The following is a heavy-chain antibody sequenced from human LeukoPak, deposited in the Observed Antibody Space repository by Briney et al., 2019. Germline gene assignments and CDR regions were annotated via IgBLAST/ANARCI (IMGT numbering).Heavy chain of an antibody. V-gene: IGHV4-39*02. CDR2: IYYSGST. J-gene: IGHJ6*03. D-gene: IGHD7-27*01. CDR1: GGSISSSSYY. Sequence: PSETLSLTCAVSGGSISSSSYYWGWIRQPPGKGLEWIGSIYYSGSTYYNPSLKSRVTISVDTSKNQFSLKLSSVTAADTAVYYCARDGANWGYYYYYYMDVWGKGTTVTVSS. CDR3: ARDGANWGYYYYYYMDV.